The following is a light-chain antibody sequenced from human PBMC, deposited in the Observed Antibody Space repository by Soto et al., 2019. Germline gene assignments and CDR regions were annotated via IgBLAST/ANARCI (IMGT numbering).Light chain of an antibody. V-gene: IGKV3-20*01. CDR3: HQYGSSPLT. CDR1: QSVSSSY. CDR2: GAS. Sequence: EIVLTQSPGTLSLSPGERATLSCRASQSVSSSYLAWYQQKPGQAPRLFIYGASSRATGIPDRFSGSGSGTDFTLTIDRLEAEDFAVYYCHQYGSSPLTFGGGTKVDIK. J-gene: IGKJ4*01.